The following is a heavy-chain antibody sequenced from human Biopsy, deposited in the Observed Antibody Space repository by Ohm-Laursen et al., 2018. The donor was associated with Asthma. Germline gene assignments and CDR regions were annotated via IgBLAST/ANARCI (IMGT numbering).Heavy chain of an antibody. V-gene: IGHV3-11*01. Sequence: SLRLSCAASGFSFSDYYMIWIRQAPGKGLEWVAYISSQGSNLYYADSVKGRFTISRDNPKKSVYLQLDSLRVEDTAVYYCARGYSTSWYFGYWGQGTVVPVSS. CDR1: GFSFSDYY. D-gene: IGHD6-13*01. J-gene: IGHJ4*02. CDR2: ISSQGSNL. CDR3: ARGYSTSWYFGY.